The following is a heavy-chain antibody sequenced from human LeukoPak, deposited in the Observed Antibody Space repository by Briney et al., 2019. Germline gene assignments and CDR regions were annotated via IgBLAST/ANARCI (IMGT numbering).Heavy chain of an antibody. J-gene: IGHJ3*02. CDR1: GFTFSSYS. D-gene: IGHD2-21*02. Sequence: PGGSLTLSCAASGFTFSSYSMNWVRKAPGQGLEWVSSISSSSGYISYADSVKGRFTISRDTAKNSLYLQMNSLRAEDTAVYYCARRLRHVVVVTAIPGFVDDDAFDIWGQGTMVTVSS. CDR2: ISSSSGYI. CDR3: ARRLRHVVVVTAIPGFVDDDAFDI. V-gene: IGHV3-21*01.